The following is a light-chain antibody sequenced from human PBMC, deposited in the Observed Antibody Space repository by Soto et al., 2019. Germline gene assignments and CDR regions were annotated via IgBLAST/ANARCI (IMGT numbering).Light chain of an antibody. J-gene: IGLJ3*02. CDR2: GNS. Sequence: QAVVTQPPSVSGAPGQRVTISCTGSSSNIGAGYDVHWYQQLPGTAPKLLIYGNSNRPSGVPDRFSGSKSGTSASLAITGLQAEDEADYYCQSYDSRLSGWVFGGETNLTVL. V-gene: IGLV1-40*01. CDR1: SSNIGAGYD. CDR3: QSYDSRLSGWV.